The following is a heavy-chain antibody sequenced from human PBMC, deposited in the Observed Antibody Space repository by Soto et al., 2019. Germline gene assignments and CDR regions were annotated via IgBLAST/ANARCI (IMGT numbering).Heavy chain of an antibody. CDR1: GGTFSSYA. V-gene: IGHV1-69*13. Sequence: SVKVSCKASGGTFSSYAISWVRQAPGQGLEWMGGIIPIFGTANYAQKFQGRVTITADESTSTAYMELSSLRSEDTAVYYCASQYCGGDCYSGAEYFQHWGQGTLVTVSS. D-gene: IGHD2-21*02. CDR3: ASQYCGGDCYSGAEYFQH. CDR2: IIPIFGTA. J-gene: IGHJ1*01.